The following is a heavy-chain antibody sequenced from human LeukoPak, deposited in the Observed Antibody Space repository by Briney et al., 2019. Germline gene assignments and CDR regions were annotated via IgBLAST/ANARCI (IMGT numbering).Heavy chain of an antibody. CDR2: IYSCGST. V-gene: IGHV3-66*03. Sequence: PGGSLRLSCAASGFTVSSDYMSWVRQAPGKGLEWVSIIYSCGSTYYADSVKGRFTISRDNSKNTLYLQMKSLRPEDTAVYYCARARDGSYDYWGQGTLVTVSS. CDR1: GFTVSSDY. CDR3: ARARDGSYDY. J-gene: IGHJ4*02. D-gene: IGHD1-26*01.